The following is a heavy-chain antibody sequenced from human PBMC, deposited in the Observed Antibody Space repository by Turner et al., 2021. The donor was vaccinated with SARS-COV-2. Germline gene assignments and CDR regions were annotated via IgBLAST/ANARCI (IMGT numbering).Heavy chain of an antibody. D-gene: IGHD3-22*01. CDR3: ARARWDYYDSSGYYPDAFDI. J-gene: IGHJ3*02. CDR1: GFTFSRHS. Sequence: EVQLVESWGGLVKPGGSLRLSCAASGFTFSRHSMNWVRQAPGKGLEWVSSNSSSSNYIYYADSVKGRFTISRDNAKNSLFLQMNSLRAEDTAVYYCARARWDYYDSSGYYPDAFDIWGQGTMVTVSS. CDR2: NSSSSNYI. V-gene: IGHV3-21*01.